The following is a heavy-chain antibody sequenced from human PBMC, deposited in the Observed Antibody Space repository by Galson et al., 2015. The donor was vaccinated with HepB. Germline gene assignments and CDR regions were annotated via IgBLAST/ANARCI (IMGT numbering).Heavy chain of an antibody. Sequence: QSGAEVKKPGESLKISCKGSGYSFTAYWIGWVRQVPGKGLEWMGVISPGDSNTIYSPTFQGQVTISADNCISTAYLQWNSLKASDTAIYYCARRLFYSDSSGYFPFDFWGQGTLVTVSS. V-gene: IGHV5-51*01. J-gene: IGHJ5*01. CDR1: GYSFTAYW. CDR3: ARRLFYSDSSGYFPFDF. D-gene: IGHD3-22*01. CDR2: ISPGDSNT.